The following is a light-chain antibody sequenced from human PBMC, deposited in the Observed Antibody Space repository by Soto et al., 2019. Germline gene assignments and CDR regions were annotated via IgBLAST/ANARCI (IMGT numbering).Light chain of an antibody. Sequence: EIVMTQSPATLSVSPGERATLSCRASQSVSSNLAWYQQKPGQAPRLLIYGASTRATGIPARFSGSGSGTEFTLTISSLPSEDFAVYYCQQYNNWPWTFGQGTKLEIK. CDR2: GAS. CDR3: QQYNNWPWT. CDR1: QSVSSN. V-gene: IGKV3-15*01. J-gene: IGKJ1*01.